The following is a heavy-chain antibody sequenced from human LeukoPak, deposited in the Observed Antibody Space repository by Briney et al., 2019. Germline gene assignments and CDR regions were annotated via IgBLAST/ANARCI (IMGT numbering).Heavy chain of an antibody. J-gene: IGHJ3*02. D-gene: IGHD3-22*01. Sequence: PSETLSLTCAVSGVSPSTYYWSWIRQPPGKGLEWTGYIHYSGSTNYNPSLKSRVTILVDTSKNQFSLRLSSVTAADTAVYYCERGGLDSNGYWTAFDIWGQGTMVTVS. CDR2: IHYSGST. CDR1: GVSPSTYY. CDR3: ERGGLDSNGYWTAFDI. V-gene: IGHV4-59*01.